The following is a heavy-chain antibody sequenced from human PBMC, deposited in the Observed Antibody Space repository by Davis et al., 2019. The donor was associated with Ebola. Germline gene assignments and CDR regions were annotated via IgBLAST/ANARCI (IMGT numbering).Heavy chain of an antibody. Sequence: GGSLRLSCVASGFTFTDYGIHWVRQAPGKGLEGVSIIWYDGSNKDYADSVKGRFTISRDDSKNTVYLQMNSLRAEDTAVYYCARDLGVVGAIWGQGTLVTVSS. CDR2: IWYDGSNK. CDR3: ARDLGVVGAI. CDR1: GFTFTDYG. D-gene: IGHD1-26*01. J-gene: IGHJ4*02. V-gene: IGHV3-30*02.